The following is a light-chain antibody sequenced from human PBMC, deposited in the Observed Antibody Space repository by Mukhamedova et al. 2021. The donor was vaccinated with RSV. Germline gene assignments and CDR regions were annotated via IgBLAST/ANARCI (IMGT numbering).Light chain of an antibody. Sequence: WYQRRVHGRAPNLLIYAASTLHTEAPSRFSGGGSGTDFFLTIAGLEPEDFATYYCQLSYGSPWTFGQGTRVEVK. J-gene: IGKJ1*01. V-gene: IGKV1-39*01. CDR3: QLSYGSPWT. CDR2: AAS.